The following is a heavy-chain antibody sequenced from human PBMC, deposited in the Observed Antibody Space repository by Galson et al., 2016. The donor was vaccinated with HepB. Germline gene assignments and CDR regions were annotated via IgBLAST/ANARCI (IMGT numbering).Heavy chain of an antibody. Sequence: SETLSLTCTVSGDSINSYYWSWIRQPPGKGLEWIGYVVYSGTTNYNPSLKGRPTISVDTSKTQFSLRLTSVTPADTAVYYCARGRLTAVRGFDPWGQGTLVTVSS. J-gene: IGHJ5*02. V-gene: IGHV4-59*01. CDR3: ARGRLTAVRGFDP. CDR2: VVYSGTT. CDR1: GDSINSYY.